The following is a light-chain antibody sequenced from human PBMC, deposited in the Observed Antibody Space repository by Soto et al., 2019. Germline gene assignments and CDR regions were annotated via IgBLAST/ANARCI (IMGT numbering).Light chain of an antibody. V-gene: IGKV3-20*01. CDR3: QQYSASVLT. J-gene: IGKJ4*01. CDR1: HIISSNY. Sequence: EVVLTQSPGTLSLPPGERATLSCRASHIISSNYLAWYQQKSGQPPRLLIFGASFRATGVPDRFSGGGSGTDFTLTISGLEPEDFAIYFCQQYSASVLTFGGGTRVDI. CDR2: GAS.